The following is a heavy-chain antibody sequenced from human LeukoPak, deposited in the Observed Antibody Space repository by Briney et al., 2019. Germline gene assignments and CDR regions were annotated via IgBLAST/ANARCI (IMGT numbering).Heavy chain of an antibody. CDR1: GGSISSSSYY. V-gene: IGHV4-39*07. D-gene: IGHD4-11*01. CDR3: ARDLDYSRGWFDP. J-gene: IGHJ5*02. CDR2: IYYSGST. Sequence: SETLSLPCTVSGGSISSSSYYWGWIRQPPGKGLEWIGSIYYSGSTYYNPSLKSRVTISVDTSKNQFSLKLSSVTAADTAVYYCARDLDYSRGWFDPWGQGTLVTVSS.